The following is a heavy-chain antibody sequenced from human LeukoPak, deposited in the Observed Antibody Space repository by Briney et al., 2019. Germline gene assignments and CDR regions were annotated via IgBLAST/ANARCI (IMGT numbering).Heavy chain of an antibody. CDR3: AKGGIGSSSGLDY. J-gene: IGHJ4*02. D-gene: IGHD5-18*01. V-gene: IGHV3-23*01. Sequence: PGGSLTLSCAASGFTFSTYVMTWVRQAPGKGLEWVSSIGGSGGSPYHGNSVKGRFSISRDNSKNTLYLQMNSLRDEDTAVYYCAKGGIGSSSGLDYWGQGTLVTVSS. CDR1: GFTFSTYV. CDR2: IGGSGGSP.